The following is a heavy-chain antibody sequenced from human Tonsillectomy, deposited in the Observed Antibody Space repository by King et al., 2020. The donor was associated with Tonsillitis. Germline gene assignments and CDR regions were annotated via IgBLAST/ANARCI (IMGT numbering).Heavy chain of an antibody. D-gene: IGHD6-13*01. CDR3: ARDLFEQQLVFGYYGMDV. J-gene: IGHJ6*02. CDR2: ISTSSSYI. V-gene: IGHV3-21*01. Sequence: VQLVESGGGLVKPGGSLRLSCAASGFAFSTYSMNWVRQAPGKGLEWVSSISTSSSYIYYADSVKGRFMISRDNAKNSLYLQMNSLRVDDTAVYYCARDLFEQQLVFGYYGMDVWGQGTTVTVSS. CDR1: GFAFSTYS.